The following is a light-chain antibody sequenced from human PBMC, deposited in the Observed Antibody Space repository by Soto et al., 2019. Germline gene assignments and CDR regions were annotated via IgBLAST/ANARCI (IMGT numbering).Light chain of an antibody. Sequence: QSALTQPRSVSGSPGQSVTISCTGTSSDIGVYNYVSWYQQHPGKAPKLMIYDVTKRPSGVPDRFSGSKSGSAASLTISGLQAEDEADYYCCSYAGSYTYVFGTGTKVTVL. CDR3: CSYAGSYTYV. V-gene: IGLV2-11*01. CDR2: DVT. CDR1: SSDIGVYNY. J-gene: IGLJ1*01.